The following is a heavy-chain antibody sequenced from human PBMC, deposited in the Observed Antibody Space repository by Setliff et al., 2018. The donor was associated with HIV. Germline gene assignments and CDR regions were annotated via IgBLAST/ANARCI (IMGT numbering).Heavy chain of an antibody. CDR1: GGSISYYH. CDR3: ARSIYGSGSYPLDY. D-gene: IGHD3-10*01. Sequence: SETLSLTCSVPGGSISYYHWSWIRQPAGKGLEWIGRIYYTGFTYYNPSLKSRLTMSVDTSKNQFSLKLSSVTAADTAVYFCARSIYGSGSYPLDYWGQGILVTVSS. CDR2: IYYTGFT. V-gene: IGHV4-4*07. J-gene: IGHJ4*02.